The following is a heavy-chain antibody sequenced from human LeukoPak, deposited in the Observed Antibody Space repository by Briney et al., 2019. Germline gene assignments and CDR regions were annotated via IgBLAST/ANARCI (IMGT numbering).Heavy chain of an antibody. CDR1: GFTFSDYY. Sequence: GGCLSLSCAACGFTFSDYYMTGIREAPGKGREWGSYISSTGSTIYYAESVRGGFTISRANARNSVFLQMNRWRAEDAVVYSGASLGPSGYYYPWGQGTLVTVSS. V-gene: IGHV3-11*01. D-gene: IGHD3-22*01. J-gene: IGHJ5*02. CDR3: ASLGPSGYYYP. CDR2: ISSTGSTI.